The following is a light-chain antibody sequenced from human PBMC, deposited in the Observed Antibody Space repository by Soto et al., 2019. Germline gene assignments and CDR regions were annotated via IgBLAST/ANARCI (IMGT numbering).Light chain of an antibody. V-gene: IGKV1-5*03. CDR3: QQYGTSPRT. J-gene: IGKJ1*01. Sequence: DIQMTQSPSTLSASVGDRVTITCRASQSISIWLAWYQQKPGKAPKLLIYKASSLESGVPSRFSASGSGTDFTLTISDVQPEDFAVYYCQQYGTSPRTFGQGTKVDIK. CDR1: QSISIW. CDR2: KAS.